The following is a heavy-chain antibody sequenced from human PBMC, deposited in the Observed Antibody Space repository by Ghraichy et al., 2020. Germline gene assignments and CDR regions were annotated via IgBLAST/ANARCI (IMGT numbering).Heavy chain of an antibody. CDR1: GGSISSYY. Sequence: SETLSLTCTVSGGSISSYYWSWIRQPPGKGLEWIGYIYYSGSTNYNPSLKSRVTISVDTSKNQFSLKLSSVTAADTAVYYCARSPLRSVNHPYYYYYYMDVWGKGTTVTVSS. V-gene: IGHV4-59*01. D-gene: IGHD5-12*01. CDR2: IYYSGST. CDR3: ARSPLRSVNHPYYYYYYMDV. J-gene: IGHJ6*03.